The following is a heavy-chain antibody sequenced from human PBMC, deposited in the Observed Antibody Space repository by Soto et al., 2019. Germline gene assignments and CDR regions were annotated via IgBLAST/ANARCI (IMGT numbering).Heavy chain of an antibody. V-gene: IGHV1-18*01. J-gene: IGHJ5*02. CDR1: GDTITSYG. CDR2: ISAYNGNT. CDR3: ARWVRSSGPYWFDP. D-gene: IGHD6-6*01. Sequence: ASVKASCKSSGDTITSYGISWVRQAPGQGLEWMGWISAYNGNTNYAQKLQGRVTMTTDTSTSTAYMELRSLRSDDTAVYYCARWVRSSGPYWFDPWGQGTLVTVSS.